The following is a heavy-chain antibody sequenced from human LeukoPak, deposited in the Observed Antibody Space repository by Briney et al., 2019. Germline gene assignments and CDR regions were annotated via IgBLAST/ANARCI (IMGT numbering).Heavy chain of an antibody. CDR3: TRGSDTIFGVARDGFDS. V-gene: IGHV3-49*03. D-gene: IGHD3-3*01. CDR2: IRGKPYGETT. J-gene: IGHJ4*02. CDR1: GFTFDDYA. Sequence: PGGSLRLSRAASGFTFDDYAMSWFRQAPGKGLEWVGFIRGKPYGETTEYAASVQGRFTISRDDSESTTYLQLNSLKTEDTAVYYCTRGSDTIFGVARDGFDSWGQGTLVTVSS.